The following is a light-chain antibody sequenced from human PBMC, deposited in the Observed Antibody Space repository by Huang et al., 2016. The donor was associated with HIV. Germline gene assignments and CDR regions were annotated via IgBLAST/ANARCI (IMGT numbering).Light chain of an antibody. CDR1: QTVSSNY. V-gene: IGKV3-20*01. Sequence: EIVLTQSPGTLSLSPGERATLSCRASQTVSSNYLAWYQQKPGQAPRRLIYGASSRATGIPDRFSGSGSGTDFTLTISRREPEDFALYYCQQYGNSLSITFGQGTRLEIK. CDR3: QQYGNSLSIT. CDR2: GAS. J-gene: IGKJ5*01.